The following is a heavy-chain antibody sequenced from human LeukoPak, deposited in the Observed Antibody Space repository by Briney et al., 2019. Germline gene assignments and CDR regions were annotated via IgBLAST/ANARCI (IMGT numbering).Heavy chain of an antibody. CDR2: IPXFCTA. CDR3: ARAPGYYDSSGYYDVYFDY. V-gene: IGHV1-69*05. D-gene: IGHD3-22*01. J-gene: IGHJ4*02. Sequence: IPXFCTANYAQKFQRRVTITTDESTSTAYMELSSLRSEDTAVYYCARAPGYYDSSGYYDVYFDYWGQGTLVTVSS.